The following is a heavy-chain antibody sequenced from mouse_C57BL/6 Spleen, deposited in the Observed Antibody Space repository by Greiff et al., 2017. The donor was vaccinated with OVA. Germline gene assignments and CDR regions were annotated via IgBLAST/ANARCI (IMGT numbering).Heavy chain of an antibody. CDR3: ARFYDAMDY. CDR1: GYSFTGYY. Sequence: EVKLVESGPELVKPGASVKISCKASGYSFTGYYMNWVKQSPEKSLEWIGEINPSTGGTTYNQKFKAKATLTVDKSSSTAYMQLKSLTSEDSAVYYCARFYDAMDYWGQGTSVTVSS. J-gene: IGHJ4*01. CDR2: INPSTGGT. D-gene: IGHD2-12*01. V-gene: IGHV1-42*01.